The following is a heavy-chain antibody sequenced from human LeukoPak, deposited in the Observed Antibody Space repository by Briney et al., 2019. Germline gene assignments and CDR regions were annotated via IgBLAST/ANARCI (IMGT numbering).Heavy chain of an antibody. Sequence: ASVKVSCKASGYTFTSYGMSWVRHAPGQGLEWMGWISPYNGNTNYAQKLQGRVTMTTDTSTNTAYMELRSLRSDDTAVYYCARGMATIVNQHDYWGQGTLVTVSS. J-gene: IGHJ4*02. CDR1: GYTFTSYG. CDR3: ARGMATIVNQHDY. CDR2: ISPYNGNT. V-gene: IGHV1-18*01. D-gene: IGHD5-12*01.